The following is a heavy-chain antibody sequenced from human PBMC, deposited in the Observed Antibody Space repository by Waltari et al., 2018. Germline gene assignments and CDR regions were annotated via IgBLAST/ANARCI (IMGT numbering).Heavy chain of an antibody. Sequence: GSTYYNPSLKSRVTISVDTSKNQFSLKLSSVTAADTAVYYCARSQGAARRGSDYYYYYMDVWGKGTTVTVSS. CDR3: ARSQGAARRGSDYYYYYMDV. CDR2: GST. J-gene: IGHJ6*03. D-gene: IGHD6-6*01. V-gene: IGHV4-31*02.